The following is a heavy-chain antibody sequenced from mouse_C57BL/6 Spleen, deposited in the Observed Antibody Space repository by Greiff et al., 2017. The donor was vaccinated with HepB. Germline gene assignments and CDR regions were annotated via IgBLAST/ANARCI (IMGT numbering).Heavy chain of an antibody. CDR2: INPNNGGT. J-gene: IGHJ2*01. Sequence: VQLQQSGPELVKPGASVKIPCKASGYTFTDYNMDWVKQSHGKSLEWIGDINPNNGGTSYNQKFKGKATLTVDKSSSTAYMELRSLTSEDTAVYYCARFYDGYYYFDCWGKGTTLTVSS. D-gene: IGHD2-3*01. CDR3: ARFYDGYYYFDC. CDR1: GYTFTDYN. V-gene: IGHV1-18*01.